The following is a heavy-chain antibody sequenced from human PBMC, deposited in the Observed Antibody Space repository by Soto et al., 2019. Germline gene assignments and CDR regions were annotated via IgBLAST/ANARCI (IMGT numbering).Heavy chain of an antibody. D-gene: IGHD4-4*01. J-gene: IGHJ5*02. CDR1: GGTFSSYA. CDR3: ARENTVTTKANWFDP. CDR2: IIPIFGTA. Sequence: ASVKVSCKASGGTFSSYAISWVRQAPGQGLEWMGGIIPIFGTANYAQKFQGRVTITADESTSTAYMELSSLRSEDTAVYYCARENTVTTKANWFDPWGQGTLVTVSS. V-gene: IGHV1-69*13.